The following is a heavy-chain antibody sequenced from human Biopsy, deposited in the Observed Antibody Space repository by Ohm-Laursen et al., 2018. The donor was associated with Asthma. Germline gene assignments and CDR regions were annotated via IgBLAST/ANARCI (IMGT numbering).Heavy chain of an antibody. CDR3: ARDYDGDYVQRHLPIAY. CDR1: GGTFSTFG. D-gene: IGHD4-17*01. V-gene: IGHV1-69*15. Sequence: YSVKVSCKASGGTFSTFGISWVRQAPGQGLEWMGMIIPFYGTATYAQNFQGRLTLTADESTSTAYMELGSLRSEDTAVYFCARDYDGDYVQRHLPIAYWGQGTLVTVSS. CDR2: IIPFYGTA. J-gene: IGHJ4*02.